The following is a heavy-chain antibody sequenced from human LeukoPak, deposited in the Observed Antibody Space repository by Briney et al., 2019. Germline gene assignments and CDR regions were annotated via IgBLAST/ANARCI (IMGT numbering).Heavy chain of an antibody. CDR3: ARESRNYDILTGYEVINWFDP. J-gene: IGHJ5*02. CDR2: IYYSGST. Sequence: PSETLSLTCTVSGGSISSYYWSWIRQPPGKGLERIGYIYYSGSTNYNPSLKSRVTISVDTSKNQFSLKLSSVTAADTAVYYCARESRNYDILTGYEVINWFDPWGQGTLVTVSS. V-gene: IGHV4-59*01. CDR1: GGSISSYY. D-gene: IGHD3-9*01.